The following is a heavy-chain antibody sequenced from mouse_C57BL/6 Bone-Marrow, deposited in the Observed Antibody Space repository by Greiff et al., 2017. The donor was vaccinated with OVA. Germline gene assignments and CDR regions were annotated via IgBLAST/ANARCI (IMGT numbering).Heavy chain of an antibody. CDR1: GFTFNTYA. CDR3: VRGYDYDENYAMDY. Sequence: DAGGGLVQPKGSLKLSCAASGFTFNTYAMHWVRQAPGKGLEWVARIRSKSSNYATYYADSVKDRFTISRDDSQSMLYLQMNNLKTEDTAMYYCVRGYDYDENYAMDYWGQGTSVTVSS. D-gene: IGHD2-4*01. V-gene: IGHV10-3*01. J-gene: IGHJ4*01. CDR2: IRSKSSNYAT.